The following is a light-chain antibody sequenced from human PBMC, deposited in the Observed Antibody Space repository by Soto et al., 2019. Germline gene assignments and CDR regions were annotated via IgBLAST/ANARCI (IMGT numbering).Light chain of an antibody. Sequence: QSALTQPASVSGSPGQSITISCTGTSSDVGSHKFVSWYQQHPGKAPQLMIYEVSKRPSGVSNRFSGSKSGNTASLTISGLQAEDEADYYCSSYVGSISFGGGTKVTVL. J-gene: IGLJ2*01. CDR1: SSDVGSHKF. V-gene: IGLV2-23*02. CDR3: SSYVGSIS. CDR2: EVS.